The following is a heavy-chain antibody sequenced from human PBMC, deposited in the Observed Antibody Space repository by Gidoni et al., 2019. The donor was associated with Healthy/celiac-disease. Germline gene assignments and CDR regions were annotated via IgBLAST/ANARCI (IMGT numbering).Heavy chain of an antibody. J-gene: IGHJ5*02. D-gene: IGHD2-2*01. V-gene: IGHV3-48*01. CDR3: ASLRDIVVVPAAPRTEVDTAYWFDWFDP. CDR2: ISSSSSTI. Sequence: EVQLVESGGGLVQPGGSLRLSCAASGFTFSSYSMNWVRQAPGKGLEWVSYISSSSSTIYYADSVKGRFTISRDNAKNSLYLQMNSLRAEDTAVYYCASLRDIVVVPAAPRTEVDTAYWFDWFDP. CDR1: GFTFSSYS.